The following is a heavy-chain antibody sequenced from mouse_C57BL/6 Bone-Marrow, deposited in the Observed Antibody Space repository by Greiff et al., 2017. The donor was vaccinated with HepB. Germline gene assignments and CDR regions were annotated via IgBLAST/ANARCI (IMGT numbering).Heavy chain of an antibody. CDR3: ARRKVWLRQLGLYWYFDV. CDR1: GYSFTDYN. D-gene: IGHD2-2*01. V-gene: IGHV1-39*01. CDR2: INPNYGTT. Sequence: EVKLMESGPELVKPGASVKISCKASGYSFTDYNMNWVKQSNGKSLEWIGVINPNYGTTSYNQKFKGKATLTVDQSSSTAYMQLNSLTSEDSAVYYCARRKVWLRQLGLYWYFDVWGTGTTVTVSS. J-gene: IGHJ1*03.